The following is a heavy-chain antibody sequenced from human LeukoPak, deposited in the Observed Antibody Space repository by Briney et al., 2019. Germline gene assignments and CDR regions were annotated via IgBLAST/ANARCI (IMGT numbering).Heavy chain of an antibody. Sequence: SVKVSCKASGGTFSNYAISWVRQAPGQGLEWMGGIIPIFGTANYAQKLQGRVTITADESTSTAYMELSSLRSEDTAVYYCARGDSAYDLFGHIDYWGQGTLVTVSS. CDR2: IIPIFGTA. CDR1: GGTFSNYA. D-gene: IGHD5-12*01. J-gene: IGHJ4*02. CDR3: ARGDSAYDLFGHIDY. V-gene: IGHV1-69*13.